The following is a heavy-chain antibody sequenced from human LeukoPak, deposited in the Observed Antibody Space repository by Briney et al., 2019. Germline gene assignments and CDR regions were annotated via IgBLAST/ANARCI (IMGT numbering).Heavy chain of an antibody. CDR2: IRYDGSNK. J-gene: IGHJ5*02. Sequence: GGSLRLSCAASGLTFSSYGMHWVRQAPGKGLEWVAFIRYDGSNKYYADSVKGRFTISRDNSKNTLYLQMNSLRAEDTAVYYCAKYTYYYGSGSYYLNWFDPWGQGTLVTVSS. CDR3: AKYTYYYGSGSYYLNWFDP. V-gene: IGHV3-30*02. CDR1: GLTFSSYG. D-gene: IGHD3-10*01.